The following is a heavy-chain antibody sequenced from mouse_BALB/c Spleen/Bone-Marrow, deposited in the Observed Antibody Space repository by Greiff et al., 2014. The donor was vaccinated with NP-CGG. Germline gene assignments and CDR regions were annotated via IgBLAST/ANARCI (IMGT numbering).Heavy chain of an antibody. Sequence: VQLQQSGAELVQPGASVKLSCTASGFNVKDSYIHWVQQRPEKGLEWIGRIDPENGNTKYDQKFQGKATMTADTSSNTAYLQLSSLTSEDTAVYYCASYICGYYFDYWGQGTTLTVSS. D-gene: IGHD1-3*01. CDR1: GFNVKDSY. CDR3: ASYICGYYFDY. J-gene: IGHJ2*01. V-gene: IGHV14-3*02. CDR2: IDPENGNT.